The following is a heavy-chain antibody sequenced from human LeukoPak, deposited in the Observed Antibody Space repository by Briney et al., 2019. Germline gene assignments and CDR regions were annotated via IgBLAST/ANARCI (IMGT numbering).Heavy chain of an antibody. D-gene: IGHD2-15*01. Sequence: ASVKVSCKASGYTFTSYDINWVRQAPGQGLEWMGWINPNSGGTNYAQKFQGRVTMTRDASISTAYMELSRLRSDDTAVYYCAREEHCSGGSCPAHDMDVWGKGTTVTVSS. CDR1: GYTFTSYD. V-gene: IGHV1-2*02. J-gene: IGHJ6*03. CDR2: INPNSGGT. CDR3: AREEHCSGGSCPAHDMDV.